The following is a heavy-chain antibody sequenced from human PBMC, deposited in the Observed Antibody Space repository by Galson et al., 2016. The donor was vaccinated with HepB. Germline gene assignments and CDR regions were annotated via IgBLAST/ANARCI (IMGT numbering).Heavy chain of an antibody. Sequence: SLRLSCAASGFSFRSHGMHWVRQAPGKGLEWVAVVSYDGTSEFYEDSVRGRFTISRDNSKNTLYLQMNSLRAEDTAVCYCAKSFHDYSQYLFGMDVWGQGTTVIVSS. CDR1: GFSFRSHG. D-gene: IGHD4-11*01. J-gene: IGHJ6*02. V-gene: IGHV3-30*18. CDR2: VSYDGTSE. CDR3: AKSFHDYSQYLFGMDV.